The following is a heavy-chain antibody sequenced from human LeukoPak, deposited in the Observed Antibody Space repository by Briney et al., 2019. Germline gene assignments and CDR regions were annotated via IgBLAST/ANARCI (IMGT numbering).Heavy chain of an antibody. Sequence: SETLSLTCTVSGGSISSYYWSWIRQPPGKGLEWIGYIYYGGSTNYNPSLKSRVTISVDTSKNQFPLKLSSVTAADTAVYYCARDRGGYCSSTSCYMGPPDAFDIWGQGTMVTVSS. CDR3: ARDRGGYCSSTSCYMGPPDAFDI. CDR1: GGSISSYY. CDR2: IYYGGST. V-gene: IGHV4-59*01. J-gene: IGHJ3*02. D-gene: IGHD2-2*02.